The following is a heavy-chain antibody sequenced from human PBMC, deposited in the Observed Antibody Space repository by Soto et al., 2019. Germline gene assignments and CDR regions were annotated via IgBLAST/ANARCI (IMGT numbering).Heavy chain of an antibody. J-gene: IGHJ6*02. CDR1: RVAFSKFI. CDR2: ISPIFGTA. D-gene: IGHD6-19*01. Sequence: QAQLEQSGGEVKKPGSSVKVSCKPSRVAFSKFIVTWVRQAPGLGLEWVGGISPIFGTANYAQKFQGRVTITADESTSTSYMEVNDLRSEDTAVYYCAKVRYSSPMGYYYGMDVWGQGTTVTVSS. CDR3: AKVRYSSPMGYYYGMDV. V-gene: IGHV1-69*01.